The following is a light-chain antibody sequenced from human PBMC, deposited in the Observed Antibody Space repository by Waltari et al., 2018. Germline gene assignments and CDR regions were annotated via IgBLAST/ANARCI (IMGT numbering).Light chain of an antibody. CDR1: QAIGTS. CDR3: QQSYSRPRT. CDR2: AAS. Sequence: DVQVTQSPSSLSASVGDSVTLTCRASQAIGTSLNWYQHKIGKVPQLLISAASSLQTGVPSRFSGRGAGTDFTLTISRLQPEDFTTYYCQQSYSRPRTFGQGTKLEI. V-gene: IGKV1-39*01. J-gene: IGKJ1*01.